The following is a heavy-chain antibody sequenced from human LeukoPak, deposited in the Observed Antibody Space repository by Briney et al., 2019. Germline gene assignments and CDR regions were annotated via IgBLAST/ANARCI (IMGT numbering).Heavy chain of an antibody. D-gene: IGHD4-23*01. V-gene: IGHV3-21*01. CDR1: GFTFNNYI. CDR3: ARDYGGSSPFDY. CDR2: ISSSSDYI. J-gene: IGHJ4*02. Sequence: GGSLRLSCAASGFTFNNYIMNWVRQAPGKGLEWVSSISSSSDYIYYADSVKGRFTISRDNAKNSLYLHMNSLRAEDTAVYYCARDYGGSSPFDYWGQGTLVTVSS.